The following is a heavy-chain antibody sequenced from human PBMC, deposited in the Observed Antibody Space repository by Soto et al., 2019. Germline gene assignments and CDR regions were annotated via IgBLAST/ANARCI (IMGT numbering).Heavy chain of an antibody. D-gene: IGHD2-2*01. CDR3: ARTVVPAAKDTPNGFDP. Sequence: QVQLVESGGGVVQPGRSLRLSCAASGFTFSSYGMHWVRQAPGKGLEWVAVISYDGSNKYYADSVKGRFTISRDNSKNTLYLQMNSLRAEDTAVYYCARTVVPAAKDTPNGFDPWGQGTLVTVYS. CDR1: GFTFSSYG. CDR2: ISYDGSNK. J-gene: IGHJ5*02. V-gene: IGHV3-30*03.